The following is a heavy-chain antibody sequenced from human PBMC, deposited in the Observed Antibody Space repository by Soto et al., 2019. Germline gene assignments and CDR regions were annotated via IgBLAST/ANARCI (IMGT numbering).Heavy chain of an antibody. D-gene: IGHD2-2*01. J-gene: IGHJ4*01. V-gene: IGHV3-23*01. Sequence: PVGSLRLSCAASGFTFNSYAMNWVRQAPGKGLAWVSAIGTDGNTYYANSAKGRFTISRDNSRTTLYLQMNSLRVEDTALYYCVRKYPGTRPFDYWGQGTLVTVSS. CDR3: VRKYPGTRPFDY. CDR1: GFTFNSYA. CDR2: IGTDGNT.